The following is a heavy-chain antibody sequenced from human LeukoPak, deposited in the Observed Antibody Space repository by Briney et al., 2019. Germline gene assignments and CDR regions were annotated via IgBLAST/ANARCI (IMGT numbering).Heavy chain of an antibody. V-gene: IGHV1-3*01. D-gene: IGHD4-17*01. CDR2: INAGNGNT. Sequence: GASVKVSCKASGYTFTSYAMHWVRQAPGQRLEWMGWINAGNGNTKYSQKFQGRVTITRDTSASTAYMELSSLRSEDTAVYYCASFYGDYSHYYYYYGMDVWGQGTTVTVSS. J-gene: IGHJ6*02. CDR1: GYTFTSYA. CDR3: ASFYGDYSHYYYYYGMDV.